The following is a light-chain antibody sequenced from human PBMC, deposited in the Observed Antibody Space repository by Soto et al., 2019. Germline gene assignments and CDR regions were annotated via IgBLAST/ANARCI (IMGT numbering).Light chain of an antibody. CDR2: AAS. CDR3: QQYYSYPLT. V-gene: IGKV1-8*01. J-gene: IGKJ1*01. Sequence: AIRMTQSPSSLSASTGDRVTITCRASQGISSYLAWYQQKPGKAPKLLIYAASTLQSGVPSRFSGSGSGTDFTLTISCLQSEDFATYYCQQYYSYPLTFGQGTTGDIK. CDR1: QGISSY.